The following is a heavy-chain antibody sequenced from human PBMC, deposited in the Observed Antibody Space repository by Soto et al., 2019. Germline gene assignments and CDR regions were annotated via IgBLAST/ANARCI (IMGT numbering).Heavy chain of an antibody. CDR3: ARDIVVVVAAYYYYYGMDV. D-gene: IGHD2-15*01. V-gene: IGHV3-7*01. CDR1: GFTFSSYW. Sequence: PGGSLRLSCAASGFTFSSYWMSWVRQAPGKGLEWVANIKQDGSEKYYVDSVKGRFTISRDNAKNSLYLQMNSLRAEDTAVYYCARDIVVVVAAYYYYYGMDVWGQGTTVTVSS. CDR2: IKQDGSEK. J-gene: IGHJ6*02.